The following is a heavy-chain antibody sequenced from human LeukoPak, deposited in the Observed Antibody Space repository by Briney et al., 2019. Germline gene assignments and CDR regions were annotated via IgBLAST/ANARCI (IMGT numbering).Heavy chain of an antibody. D-gene: IGHD2-15*01. V-gene: IGHV4-30-2*01. Sequence: PSETLSLTCAVSGGSISSGGYSWSWIRQPPGKGLEWIGYIYHSGSTYYNPSLKSRVTISVDTSKNQFSLKLSSVTAADTAVYYCARDHPLVVAANPDAFDIWGQGTMVTVSS. CDR3: ARDHPLVVAANPDAFDI. CDR2: IYHSGST. J-gene: IGHJ3*02. CDR1: GGSISSGGYS.